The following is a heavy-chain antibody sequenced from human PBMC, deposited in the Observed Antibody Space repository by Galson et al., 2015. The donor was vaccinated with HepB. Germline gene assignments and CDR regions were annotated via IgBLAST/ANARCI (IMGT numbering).Heavy chain of an antibody. D-gene: IGHD2-2*01. J-gene: IGHJ1*01. Sequence: SLRLSCAASGFTFSNYAMSWVRQAPGKGLEWVSAISGSGASTYYADSVKGRFTISRDNSRNTLYLQMNSLRAEDTAVYYCAKGHGNSFSTSFRYLQHWGQGTLVTVSS. CDR1: GFTFSNYA. CDR3: AKGHGNSFSTSFRYLQH. CDR2: ISGSGAST. V-gene: IGHV3-23*01.